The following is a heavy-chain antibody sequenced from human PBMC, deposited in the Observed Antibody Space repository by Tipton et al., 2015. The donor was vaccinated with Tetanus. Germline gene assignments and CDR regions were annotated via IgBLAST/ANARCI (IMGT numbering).Heavy chain of an antibody. J-gene: IGHJ4*02. D-gene: IGHD3-10*01. Sequence: GSLRLSCAASGFSFSDYYMSWTRQAPGKGLEWLSFISHSGSVIYYADSVKGRFTISRDNVKNSVFLQMNSLRAEDTAVYYCARDVFPRNSYYRAFESWGQGTPVTVSS. CDR2: ISHSGSVI. CDR3: ARDVFPRNSYYRAFES. V-gene: IGHV3-11*01. CDR1: GFSFSDYY.